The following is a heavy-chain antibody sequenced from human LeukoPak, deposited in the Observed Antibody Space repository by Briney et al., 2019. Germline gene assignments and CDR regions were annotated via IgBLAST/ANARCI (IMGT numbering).Heavy chain of an antibody. V-gene: IGHV3-30*03. CDR3: ARGAILGGYNLIDD. Sequence: LSLTCAVSGYSISRGYYWGWIRQPPGKGLEWVALILYDGSLENTADSVRGRFIISRDNSKNTLFLQMNSLRIEDTAVYYCARGAILGGYNLIDDWGQGTLVTVSS. J-gene: IGHJ4*02. CDR1: GYSISRGY. CDR2: ILYDGSLE. D-gene: IGHD1-26*01.